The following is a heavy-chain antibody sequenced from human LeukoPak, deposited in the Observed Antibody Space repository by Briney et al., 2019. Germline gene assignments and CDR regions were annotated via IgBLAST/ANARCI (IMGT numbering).Heavy chain of an antibody. CDR2: IYHRGST. D-gene: IGHD3-10*01. Sequence: SETLSLTCAVSGGPRRISHSWGWVGHPPGKGVEWIGEIYHRGSTNYNPSLKSRVTISVDKSKNQFSLKLSSVTAADTAVYYCARSYYGSGGPGAFDIWGQGTMVTVSS. J-gene: IGHJ3*02. CDR1: GGPRRISHS. V-gene: IGHV4-4*02. CDR3: ARSYYGSGGPGAFDI.